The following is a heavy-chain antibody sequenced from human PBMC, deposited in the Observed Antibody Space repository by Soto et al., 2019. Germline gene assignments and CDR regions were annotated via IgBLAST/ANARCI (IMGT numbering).Heavy chain of an antibody. V-gene: IGHV4-31*03. CDR3: ARGITMVRGVQNNWFDP. CDR1: GGSISSGGYY. CDR2: IYYSGST. Sequence: PSETLSLTCTVSGGSISSGGYYWSWIRQHPGKGLEWIGYIYYSGSTYYNPSLKSRVTISVGTSKNQFSLKLSSVTAADTAVYYCARGITMVRGVQNNWFDPWGQGTLVTVSS. D-gene: IGHD3-10*01. J-gene: IGHJ5*02.